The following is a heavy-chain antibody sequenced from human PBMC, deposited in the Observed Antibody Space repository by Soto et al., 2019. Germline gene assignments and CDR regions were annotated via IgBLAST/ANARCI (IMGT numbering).Heavy chain of an antibody. Sequence: SETLSLTCAVYGGSFSGYYWSWIRQPPGKGLEWIGEINHSGSTNYNPSLKNRVTISVDTSKNQFSLNLNSVTAADTAVYYCARGGIPPSGYGIAYAMDVWGQGTTVTVSS. V-gene: IGHV4-34*01. CDR3: ARGGIPPSGYGIAYAMDV. CDR2: INHSGST. D-gene: IGHD2-21*01. J-gene: IGHJ6*02. CDR1: GGSFSGYY.